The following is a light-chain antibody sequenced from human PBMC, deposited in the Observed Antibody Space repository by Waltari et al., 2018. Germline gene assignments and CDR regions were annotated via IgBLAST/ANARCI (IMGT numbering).Light chain of an antibody. CDR2: GTN. CDR3: LLYYGGAQPWV. V-gene: IGLV7-43*01. CDR1: TGAVTSNYY. J-gene: IGLJ3*02. Sequence: QTVVTQEPSLAVSPGGTVTLTCASNTGAVTSNYYPSWFQLKPGQAPRALIYGTNNKHPWTPARFSGSLLGGKAALTLSAAQPQDEAEYYCLLYYGGAQPWVFGGGTKLTVL.